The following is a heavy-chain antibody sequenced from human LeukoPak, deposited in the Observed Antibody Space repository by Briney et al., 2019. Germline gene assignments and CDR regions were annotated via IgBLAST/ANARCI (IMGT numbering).Heavy chain of an antibody. V-gene: IGHV3-23*01. CDR1: GFTFSSYA. D-gene: IGHD5-18*01. CDR3: AKSDTASPRLKDWFDP. J-gene: IGHJ5*02. Sequence: PGGSLRLSCAASGFTFSSYAMSWVRQAPGKGLEWVSAISGSGGSTYYADSVKGRFTISRDNSKNTLYLQMNSLRAGDTAVYYCAKSDTASPRLKDWFDPWGQGTLVTVSS. CDR2: ISGSGGST.